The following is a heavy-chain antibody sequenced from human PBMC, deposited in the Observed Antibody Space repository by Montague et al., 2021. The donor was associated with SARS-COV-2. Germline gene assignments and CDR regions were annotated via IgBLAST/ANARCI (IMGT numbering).Heavy chain of an antibody. CDR2: INQSGRT. CDR3: ARRGRSVWGVTVTAELDY. J-gene: IGHJ4*02. CDR1: GGSFSGYY. Sequence: SETLSLTCAVYGGSFSGYYWSWIRQPPEKGLEWIGEINQSGRTNNNPSLKSRVIISVDTSKTQCPLKLSSVTAADTAVYYCARRGRSVWGVTVTAELDYWGQGILVIVSS. V-gene: IGHV4-34*01. D-gene: IGHD3-10*01.